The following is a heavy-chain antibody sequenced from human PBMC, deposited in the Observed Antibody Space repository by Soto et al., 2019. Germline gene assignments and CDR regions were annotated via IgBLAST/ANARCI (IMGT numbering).Heavy chain of an antibody. V-gene: IGHV4-31*03. J-gene: IGHJ4*02. Sequence: TLSLTCTVSGGSISSGGYYWSWIRQHPGKGLEWIGYIYYSGSTYYNPSLKSRVTISVDTSKNQSSLKLSSVTAADTAVYYCARTYYDFWSGYYTPYYFDYSGQGTLVTVSS. CDR1: GGSISSGGYY. CDR2: IYYSGST. CDR3: ARTYYDFWSGYYTPYYFDY. D-gene: IGHD3-3*01.